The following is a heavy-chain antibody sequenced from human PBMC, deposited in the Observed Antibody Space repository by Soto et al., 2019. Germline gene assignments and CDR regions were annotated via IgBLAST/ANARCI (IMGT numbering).Heavy chain of an antibody. D-gene: IGHD3-3*01. CDR3: ARIDFWCGMDV. J-gene: IGHJ6*02. V-gene: IGHV3-74*01. CDR2: INSDGSTT. CDR1: GFTFSNYW. Sequence: EVQLVESGGGLLQPGGSLRLSCAASGFTFSNYWMNWVRQAPGKGLVWVSRINSDGSTTNYADSVKGRFTISRDNAKNTLHLQMNSLRAEDTAVYYCARIDFWCGMDVWGQGTTVNVSS.